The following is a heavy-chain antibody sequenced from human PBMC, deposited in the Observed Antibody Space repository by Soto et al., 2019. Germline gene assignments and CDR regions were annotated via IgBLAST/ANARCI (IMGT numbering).Heavy chain of an antibody. J-gene: IGHJ4*02. Sequence: KTSETLSLTCAVYGGSFSGYYWSWIRQPPGKGLEWIGEINHSGSTNYNPSLKSRVTISVDTSKNQFSLKLSSVTAADTAVYYCARGRRRGYSYGNFDYWGQGTLVTVSS. V-gene: IGHV4-34*01. CDR2: INHSGST. CDR1: GGSFSGYY. D-gene: IGHD5-18*01. CDR3: ARGRRRGYSYGNFDY.